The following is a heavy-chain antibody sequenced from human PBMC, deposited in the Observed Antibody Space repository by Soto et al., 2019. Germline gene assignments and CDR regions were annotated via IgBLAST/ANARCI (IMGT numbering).Heavy chain of an antibody. CDR2: IIPIFGTA. V-gene: IGHV1-69*13. D-gene: IGHD7-27*01. J-gene: IGHJ6*02. Sequence: GASVKVSCKASGGTFSSYAISWVRQAPGQGLEWMGGIIPIFGTANYAQKFQGRVTITADESTSTAYMELSSLRSEDTAVYYCARVARGRLKYLSGARYGMDVWGQGTTVTVSS. CDR1: GGTFSSYA. CDR3: ARVARGRLKYLSGARYGMDV.